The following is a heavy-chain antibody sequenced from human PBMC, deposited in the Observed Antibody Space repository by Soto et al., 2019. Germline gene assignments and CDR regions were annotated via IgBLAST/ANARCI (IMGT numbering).Heavy chain of an antibody. V-gene: IGHV3-30*18. D-gene: IGHD5-12*01. Sequence: QVQVVESGGGVVQPGRSLRLSCTASGFTFSTFGMHWVRQAPGKGLEWLTVISYEGSAQHYADSVKGRFTISRDNSRNTLYLQMNSLRTEDTAVYYCAKESTPMVATSLDYWGQGILVTVSS. CDR3: AKESTPMVATSLDY. CDR2: ISYEGSAQ. J-gene: IGHJ4*02. CDR1: GFTFSTFG.